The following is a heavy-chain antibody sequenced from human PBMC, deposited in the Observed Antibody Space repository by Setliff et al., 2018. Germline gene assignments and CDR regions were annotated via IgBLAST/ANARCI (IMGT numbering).Heavy chain of an antibody. J-gene: IGHJ5*02. V-gene: IGHV4-34*01. Sequence: PSETLSLTCAVYGDSFSDYYWSWIRQPPGKGLEWIEEINHRGSTNYSPSLRSRVTMSVDSSKKQLSLKLTTVTAEDTSVYYCARDVFDFRTGQGGPWGQGTRVTVSS. CDR3: ARDVFDFRTGQGGP. CDR1: GDSFSDYY. D-gene: IGHD3-3*01. CDR2: INHRGST.